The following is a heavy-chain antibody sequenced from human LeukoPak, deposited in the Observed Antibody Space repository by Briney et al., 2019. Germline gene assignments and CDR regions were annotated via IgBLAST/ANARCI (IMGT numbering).Heavy chain of an antibody. J-gene: IGHJ6*03. V-gene: IGHV1-18*01. CDR3: ARGGYSSGWYGDSMEYYYYYYMAV. D-gene: IGHD6-19*01. CDR1: GYTFTNFH. CDR2: ISTYNGAT. Sequence: ASVKVSCKGSGYTFTNFHINWVRQAPGHGLEWIGWISTYNGATNYTQKFHDRLSMTTDTSTSTAYMELRSLRSDDTAVYYCARGGYSSGWYGDSMEYYYYYYMAVWGKGTTVTISS.